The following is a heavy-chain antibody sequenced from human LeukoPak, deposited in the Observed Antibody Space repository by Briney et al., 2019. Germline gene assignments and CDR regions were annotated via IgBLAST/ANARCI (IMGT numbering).Heavy chain of an antibody. CDR3: ARGLGAAAAIIDY. J-gene: IGHJ4*02. D-gene: IGHD6-13*01. CDR1: GYTFTGYY. CDR2: INPNSGGT. V-gene: IGHV1-2*02. Sequence: ASVKVSCKASGYTFTGYYMHWVRQAPGQGLEWMGWINPNSGGTNYAQKFQGRVTMTRDTSISTAYMELSRLRPDDTAVYYCARGLGAAAAIIDYWGQGTLVTVSS.